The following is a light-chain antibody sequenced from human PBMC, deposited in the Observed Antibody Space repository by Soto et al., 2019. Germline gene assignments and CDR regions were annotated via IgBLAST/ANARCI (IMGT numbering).Light chain of an antibody. J-gene: IGKJ2*02. V-gene: IGKV3-20*01. CDR1: QSVSSSY. Sequence: EIVLTQSPGTLSLSPGERATLSCRASQSVSSSYLAWYQQKPGQAPRLLIYGASSRATGIPDRFSGSGSGRHLTLNIIRPEPEDLALYYCQQYGSSPRTFGQGTKLEIK. CDR3: QQYGSSPRT. CDR2: GAS.